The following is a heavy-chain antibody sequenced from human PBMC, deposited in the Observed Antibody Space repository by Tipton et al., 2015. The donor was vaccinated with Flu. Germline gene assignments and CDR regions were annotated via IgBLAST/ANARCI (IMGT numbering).Heavy chain of an antibody. CDR1: GGSINDNSYS. J-gene: IGHJ4*02. V-gene: IGHV4-61*02. Sequence: TLSLTCTVSGGSINDNSYSWTWIRQPAGKGLEWIGRINTSGSATYNPSLKSRLSMSVDTSKNQFSLKLSSVTATDTAVYYCAKEPPGYWGQGTLVTVSS. CDR2: INTSGSA. CDR3: AKEPPGY.